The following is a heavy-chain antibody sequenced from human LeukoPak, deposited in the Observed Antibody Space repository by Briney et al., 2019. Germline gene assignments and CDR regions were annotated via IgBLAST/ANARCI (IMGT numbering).Heavy chain of an antibody. Sequence: SETLSLTCTVSGYSITSGYYWGWIRQPPGKGLEWIGSIYHSGSTFYNPSLKSRVTISVETSKNQFSLKLSSVTAADTAVYYCARAGSYSSSWYPYFDYWGQGTLVTVSS. CDR3: ARAGSYSSSWYPYFDY. CDR1: GYSITSGYY. V-gene: IGHV4-38-2*02. CDR2: IYHSGST. D-gene: IGHD6-13*01. J-gene: IGHJ4*02.